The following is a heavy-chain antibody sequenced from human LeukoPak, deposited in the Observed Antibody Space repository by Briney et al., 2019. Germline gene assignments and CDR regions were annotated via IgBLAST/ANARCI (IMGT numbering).Heavy chain of an antibody. J-gene: IGHJ4*02. V-gene: IGHV3-69-1*02. CDR2: LSNTGNI. Sequence: GGSLRLSCAASGFTVSSSYMNWVRQAPGKGLEWLSYLSNTGNIHYAQSVKGRFTISRDNAKSSLYLQMDGLRAEDTAVYYCARRGDSPMIGDHWGQGILVTVAS. D-gene: IGHD3-10*02. CDR3: ARRGDSPMIGDH. CDR1: GFTVSSSY.